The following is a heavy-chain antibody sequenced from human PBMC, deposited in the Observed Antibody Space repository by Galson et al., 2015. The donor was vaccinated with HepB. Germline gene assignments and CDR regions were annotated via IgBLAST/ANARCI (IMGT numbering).Heavy chain of an antibody. CDR2: ISYDGSNK. J-gene: IGHJ6*02. CDR1: GFTFSSYG. Sequence: SLRLSCAASGFTFSSYGMHWVRQAPGKGLEWVAVISYDGSNKYYADSVKGRFTISRDNSKNTLYLQMNSLSAEDTAVYYCAKDQGSGPMDVWGQGTTVTVSS. V-gene: IGHV3-30*18. CDR3: AKDQGSGPMDV.